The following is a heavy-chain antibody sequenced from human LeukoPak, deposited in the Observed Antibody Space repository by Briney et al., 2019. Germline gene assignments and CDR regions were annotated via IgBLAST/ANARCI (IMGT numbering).Heavy chain of an antibody. Sequence: SETLSLTWTVSGXSISGYYCSWVRQPPGKEMEWIGYVYSSGNTNYNPSLKSRVTLSVDTSKNQFSLKLVSVTAADTAVYYCARHPPSSAGAYDIWGQGTMVTVSS. CDR1: GXSISGYY. J-gene: IGHJ3*02. V-gene: IGHV4-59*08. CDR2: VYSSGNT. CDR3: ARHPPSSAGAYDI. D-gene: IGHD3-10*01.